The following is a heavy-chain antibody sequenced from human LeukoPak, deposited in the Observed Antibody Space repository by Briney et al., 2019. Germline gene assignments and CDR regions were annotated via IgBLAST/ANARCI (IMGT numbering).Heavy chain of an antibody. J-gene: IGHJ4*02. CDR1: GLAFSSYG. V-gene: IGHV3-33*01. CDR3: ASAAGPFDN. Sequence: PGGSLRLSCAASGLAFSSYGMHWVRQAPGKGLEWVAVIWFDGTIKYYADSVRDRFTISRDNSKNTLNLQMNSLRAEDTAVYYCASAAGPFDNWGQGTLVTVSS. CDR2: IWFDGTIK. D-gene: IGHD6-13*01.